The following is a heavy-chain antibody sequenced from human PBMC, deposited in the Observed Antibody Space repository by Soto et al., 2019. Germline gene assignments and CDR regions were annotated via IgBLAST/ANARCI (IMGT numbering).Heavy chain of an antibody. V-gene: IGHV1-8*01. CDR2: MNPKTGDT. CDR3: ARGPRTNFNPYY. D-gene: IGHD2-8*01. J-gene: IGHJ4*02. CDR1: GYIFSNYD. Sequence: VASVKVSCKASGYIFSNYDINWVRQATGQGFEWLGSMNPKTGDTHYVQKLQGRLTMTRDTAISTAYVELSSLRPDDTAVYYCARGPRTNFNPYYWGQGTLVTVSS.